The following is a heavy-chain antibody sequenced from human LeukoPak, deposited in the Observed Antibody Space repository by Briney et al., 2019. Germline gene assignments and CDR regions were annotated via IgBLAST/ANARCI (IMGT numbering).Heavy chain of an antibody. CDR1: GYTFTGYY. CDR3: ARVWSSSWYGNFDY. V-gene: IGHV1-2*02. CDR2: INPNSGGT. D-gene: IGHD6-13*01. J-gene: IGHJ4*02. Sequence: ASVKVSCKASGYTFTGYYMHWVRQAPGQGLEWMGWINPNSGGTNYAQKFQGRVTMTRDTSISTAYMELSRLRSDDTAVYYCARVWSSSWYGNFDYWGQGTLVNVSS.